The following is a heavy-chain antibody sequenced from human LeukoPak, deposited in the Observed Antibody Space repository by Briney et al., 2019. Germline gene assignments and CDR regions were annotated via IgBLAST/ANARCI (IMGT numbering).Heavy chain of an antibody. CDR3: ARVLAATPADPFDY. J-gene: IGHJ4*02. V-gene: IGHV1-2*02. Sequence: GASVRVSSMASGYTFTVYFMCWVRQAPGQGLGWMGWINPNSGGTNYAQKFQGRVTMTRDTSISTAYMELSRLRSDDTAVYYCARVLAATPADPFDYWGQGTLVTVSS. D-gene: IGHD2-15*01. CDR1: GYTFTVYF. CDR2: INPNSGGT.